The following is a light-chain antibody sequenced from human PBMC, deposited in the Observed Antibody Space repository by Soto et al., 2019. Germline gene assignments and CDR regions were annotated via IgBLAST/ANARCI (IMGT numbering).Light chain of an antibody. CDR1: QAIRND. CDR3: LQDYYYPLT. CDR2: AAY. V-gene: IGKV1-6*01. J-gene: IGKJ4*01. Sequence: AVQMTQSPSSLSASVGDRVTITCRASQAIRNDLGWYQQKPGKAPKLLIYAAYTSQSGVPSRFSGSGSGTDFTLTISSLQPEDFATYYCLQDYYYPLTFGGGTKVEIK.